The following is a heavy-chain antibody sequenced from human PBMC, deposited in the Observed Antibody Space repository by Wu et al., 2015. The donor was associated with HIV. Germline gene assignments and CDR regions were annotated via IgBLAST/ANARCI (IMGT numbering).Heavy chain of an antibody. J-gene: IGHJ4*02. D-gene: IGHD5-12*01. Sequence: QVQLVQSGAEVKKPGSSVKVSCKASGDTFSAYGFSWVRQAPGQGLEWMGRIVPLFDAPNYARKFQDRLTITADASTTTAYMELSSLRSDDTAVYYCARGQNGNDQWGQGTLVTVSS. V-gene: IGHV1-69*13. CDR3: ARGQNGNDQ. CDR1: GDTFSAYG. CDR2: IVPLFDAP.